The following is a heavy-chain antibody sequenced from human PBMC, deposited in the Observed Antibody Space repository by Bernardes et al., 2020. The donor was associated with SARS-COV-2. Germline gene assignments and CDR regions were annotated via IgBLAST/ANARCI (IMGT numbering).Heavy chain of an antibody. Sequence: GGSLRLSCAVSGFSVSDNALAWVRQAPGKGLEWVSTISGGRNTGVYGGGYTYYVDSVRGRFTVSRDYSENTVALQLSSLRADDTAVYFCVRALKCNGGGCYVDLWGQGTQVTVSS. D-gene: IGHD2-15*01. V-gene: IGHV3-53*01. J-gene: IGHJ4*02. CDR2: ISGGRNTGVYGGGYT. CDR3: VRALKCNGGGCYVDL. CDR1: GFSVSDNA.